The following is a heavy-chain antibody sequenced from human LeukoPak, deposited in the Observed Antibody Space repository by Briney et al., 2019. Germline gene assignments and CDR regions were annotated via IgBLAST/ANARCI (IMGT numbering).Heavy chain of an antibody. V-gene: IGHV1-18*01. D-gene: IGHD3-22*01. CDR1: GYTFTSFG. CDR3: ARDLSNDSRGYPGY. Sequence: GASVKVSCKASGYTFTSFGISWVRQAPGQGLEWMGWISTYNGNTNHAQKVQGRVTLTTDTSTSTAYMELRSLRSDDTAVYYCARDLSNDSRGYPGYWGQGTLVTVSS. J-gene: IGHJ4*02. CDR2: ISTYNGNT.